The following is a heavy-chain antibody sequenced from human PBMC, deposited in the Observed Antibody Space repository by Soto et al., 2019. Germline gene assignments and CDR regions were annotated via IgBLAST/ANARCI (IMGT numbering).Heavy chain of an antibody. CDR1: GYTFTSYA. CDR2: INAGNGNT. D-gene: IGHD6-19*01. J-gene: IGHJ4*02. Sequence: QVQLVQSGAEVKKPGASVKVSCKASGYTFTSYAMHWVRQAPGQRLEWMGWINAGNGNTNYSQKFQGRVTITRDTSASTAYMELSSLRSEDTAVYYCARDDIAVAGTSWSYSTPYYFDYWGQGTLVTVSS. V-gene: IGHV1-3*01. CDR3: ARDDIAVAGTSWSYSTPYYFDY.